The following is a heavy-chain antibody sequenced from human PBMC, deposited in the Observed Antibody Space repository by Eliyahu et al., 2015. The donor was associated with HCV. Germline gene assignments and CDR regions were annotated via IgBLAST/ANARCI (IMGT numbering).Heavy chain of an antibody. CDR3: AVFHRDGYNEPPR. CDR2: IFIGGST. J-gene: IGHJ2*01. Sequence: QVQLQESGPGLVKPSQTLTLTCSVSGGSISRGSYYWAWIRQSAGKELEWIGRIFIGGSTAYHPSLQSRVTISAATSTNQFSLNLKSVTAADTAVYYCAVFHRDGYNEPPRWGSGTLVTVSS. V-gene: IGHV4-61*02. D-gene: IGHD5-24*01. CDR1: GGSISRGSYY.